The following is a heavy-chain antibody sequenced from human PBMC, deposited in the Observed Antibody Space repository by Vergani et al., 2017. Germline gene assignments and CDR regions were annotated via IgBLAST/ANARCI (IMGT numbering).Heavy chain of an antibody. D-gene: IGHD2-2*02. J-gene: IGHJ6*03. CDR2: IYYDGSNA. Sequence: QGQLVESGGGIVQPGRSLTLSCEASRSTFKTYGMHWVRQAPGKGLEWVGLIYYDGSNAYYADSVKGRFTISRDNSKNTLYLQMSSLRAEDTAVYYCARDQVPAAIRLNVGNYMDVWGKGTTVIVSS. V-gene: IGHV3-33*01. CDR1: RSTFKTYG. CDR3: ARDQVPAAIRLNVGNYMDV.